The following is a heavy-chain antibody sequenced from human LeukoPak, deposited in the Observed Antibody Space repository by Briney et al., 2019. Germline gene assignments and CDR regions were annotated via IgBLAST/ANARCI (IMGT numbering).Heavy chain of an antibody. J-gene: IGHJ4*02. CDR3: AREKVGDIVVVVAAAFFDY. CDR2: INPSGGST. D-gene: IGHD2-15*01. Sequence: GASVQVSCKASGYTFTSYYMHWVRQAPGQGLEWMGIINPSGGSTSYAQKFQGRVTMTRDTSTSTVYMELSSLRSEDTAVYYCAREKVGDIVVVVAAAFFDYWGQGTLVTVSS. V-gene: IGHV1-46*01. CDR1: GYTFTSYY.